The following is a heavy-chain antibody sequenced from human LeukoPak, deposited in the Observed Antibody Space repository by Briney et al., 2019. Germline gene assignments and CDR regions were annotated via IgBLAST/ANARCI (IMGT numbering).Heavy chain of an antibody. J-gene: IGHJ4*02. V-gene: IGHV3-7*01. CDR1: EFIFTSHW. CDR3: VRRYMATSAEDFDY. CDR2: IKQDGSQK. D-gene: IGHD3-16*02. Sequence: GGSLRLSCVASEFIFTSHWMSWVRQAPGKGLEWVANIKQDGSQKYYVDSVKGRFTISRDNAKNSLYLQMNTLRAEDTAVYYCVRRYMATSAEDFDYWGQGTLVTVFS.